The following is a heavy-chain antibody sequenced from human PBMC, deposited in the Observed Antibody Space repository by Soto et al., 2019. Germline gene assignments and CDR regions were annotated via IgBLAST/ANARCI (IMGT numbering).Heavy chain of an antibody. CDR2: ISGGGDTT. Sequence: GGSLRLSSTASGFTFSSYGISWIRLSPGKGLEWVSVISGGGDTTYYTPSVKGRFTISRDDFRNTLYLQMNSLRTEDTAIYYCAKLRDFVVLPAGILDYWGPGTLVTVSS. CDR3: AKLRDFVVLPAGILDY. CDR1: GFTFSSYG. V-gene: IGHV3-23*01. J-gene: IGHJ4*02. D-gene: IGHD2-8*01.